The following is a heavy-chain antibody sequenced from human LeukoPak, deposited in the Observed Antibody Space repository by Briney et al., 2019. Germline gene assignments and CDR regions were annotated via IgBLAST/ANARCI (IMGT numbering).Heavy chain of an antibody. Sequence: ASVKVSCKASGYTFTSYYIHWVRQAPGQGLEWIGIINPNGGMTKYAQKLEGRVTMTRDTSTTTVYMELSSLTSEDTALYYCAREGVTKAVDIWGQGTMVTVSS. J-gene: IGHJ3*02. D-gene: IGHD2-8*01. CDR3: AREGVTKAVDI. CDR2: INPNGGMT. V-gene: IGHV1-46*01. CDR1: GYTFTSYY.